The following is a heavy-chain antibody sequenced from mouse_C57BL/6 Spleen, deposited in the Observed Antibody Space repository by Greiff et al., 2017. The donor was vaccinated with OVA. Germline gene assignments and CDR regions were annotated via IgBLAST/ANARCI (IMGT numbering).Heavy chain of an antibody. V-gene: IGHV3-6*01. CDR3: ARDSHSYGSTHGGYFDV. J-gene: IGHJ1*03. D-gene: IGHD1-1*01. CDR1: GYSITSGYY. CDR2: ISYDGSN. Sequence: VQLKESGPGLVKPSQSLSLTCSVTGYSITSGYYWNWIRQFPGNKLEWMGYISYDGSNNYNPSLKNRISITRDTSKNQFFLKLNSVTTEDTATYYCARDSHSYGSTHGGYFDVWGTGTTVTVSS.